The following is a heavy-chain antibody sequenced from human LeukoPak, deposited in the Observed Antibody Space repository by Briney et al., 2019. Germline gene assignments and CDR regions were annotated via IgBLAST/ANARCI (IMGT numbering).Heavy chain of an antibody. V-gene: IGHV1-46*01. Sequence: ASVKVSCKASGGTFTSYYMHWVRQAPGQGLEWMGIINPSGGSTSYAQKFQGRVTLTRDTSTSTVYMELSSLRSEDTAVYYCARDSGIGGITMIVQGDYFDYWGQGTLVTVSS. CDR3: ARDSGIGGITMIVQGDYFDY. J-gene: IGHJ4*02. CDR1: GGTFTSYY. D-gene: IGHD3-22*01. CDR2: INPSGGST.